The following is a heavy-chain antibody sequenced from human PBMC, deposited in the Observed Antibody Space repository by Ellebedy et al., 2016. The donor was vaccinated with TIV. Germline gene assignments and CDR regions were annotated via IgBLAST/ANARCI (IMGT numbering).Heavy chain of an antibody. V-gene: IGHV3-33*08. CDR2: IWYDGSNK. Sequence: GGSLRLXXAASGFTFSSYGMHWVRQAPGKGLEWVAVIWYDGSNKYYADSVKGRFTISRDNSKNTLYLQMNSLRAEDTAVYYCARGVLWFGELLYMDVWGQGTTVTVSS. J-gene: IGHJ6*02. CDR3: ARGVLWFGELLYMDV. CDR1: GFTFSSYG. D-gene: IGHD3-10*01.